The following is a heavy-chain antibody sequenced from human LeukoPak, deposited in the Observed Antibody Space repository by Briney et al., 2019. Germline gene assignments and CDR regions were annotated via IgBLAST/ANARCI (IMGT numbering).Heavy chain of an antibody. CDR1: GFTFSSFG. Sequence: GGSLRLSCAASGFTFSSFGMHWVRQTPGKGLEWVAVISYAGSNQYYADSVKGRFTISRDNSKNTLYLQMNSLRAEDTAVYYCAKGIQLWAYYYYGMDVWGQGTTVTVSS. J-gene: IGHJ6*02. V-gene: IGHV3-30*18. CDR3: AKGIQLWAYYYYGMDV. D-gene: IGHD5-18*01. CDR2: ISYAGSNQ.